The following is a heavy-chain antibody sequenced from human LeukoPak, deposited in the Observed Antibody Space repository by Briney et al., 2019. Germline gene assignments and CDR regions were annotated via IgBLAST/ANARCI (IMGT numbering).Heavy chain of an antibody. V-gene: IGHV1-69*13. CDR2: IIPIFGTA. D-gene: IGHD6-13*01. Sequence: ASVKVSCKASGGTFSSYAISWVRQAPGQGLEWMGGIIPIFGTANYAQKFQGRVTITADESTSTAYMELSSLRSEDTAVYYCARGGIAAAGTFDYWGQGTLVTVSS. CDR3: ARGGIAAAGTFDY. J-gene: IGHJ4*02. CDR1: GGTFSSYA.